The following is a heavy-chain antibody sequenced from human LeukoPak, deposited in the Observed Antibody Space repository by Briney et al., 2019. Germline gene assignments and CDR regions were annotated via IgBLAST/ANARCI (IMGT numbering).Heavy chain of an antibody. V-gene: IGHV4-34*01. D-gene: IGHD4-17*01. Sequence: SETLSLTCAVYGGSFSGFFWSWIRQPPGKGLEWIGEIDHSGNTNYNPSLRSPVTISVDTSKNQFSLKVNSLTAADTAVYYCARKGPLRDSIPFMDVWGEGTPVTVSS. CDR2: IDHSGNT. CDR1: GGSFSGFF. CDR3: ARKGPLRDSIPFMDV. J-gene: IGHJ6*03.